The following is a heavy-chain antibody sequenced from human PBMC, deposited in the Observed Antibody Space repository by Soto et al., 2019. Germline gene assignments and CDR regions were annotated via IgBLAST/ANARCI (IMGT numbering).Heavy chain of an antibody. D-gene: IGHD5-18*01. CDR2: IWNDGIKK. V-gene: IGHV3-33*01. CDR1: GFTFSDHA. CDR3: ARDAERWIPRGGGVYGMDV. J-gene: IGHJ6*02. Sequence: QVHLVESGGGVVQPGTSLRLSCAASGFTFSDHAMYWVRQAPGKGLEWVAVIWNDGIKKFYAESVKGRLTISRDNSKNILYLQINDLRVEDRGVYDCARDAERWIPRGGGVYGMDVWGQGTTVTVSS.